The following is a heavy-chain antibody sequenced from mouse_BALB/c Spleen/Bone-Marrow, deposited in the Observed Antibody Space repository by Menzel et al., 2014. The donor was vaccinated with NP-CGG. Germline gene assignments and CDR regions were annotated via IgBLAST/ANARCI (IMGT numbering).Heavy chain of an antibody. Sequence: EVQLQQSGGGLVQPGGSMKLSCAASGFTFSDAWMDWVRQSPEKGLEWVTEIRSNANNHATYYAESVKVRFTISRDDSKSSVYLQMNSLRAEDTGIYYCTRRSYYYAMDYWGQGTSVTVSS. CDR2: IRSNANNHAT. V-gene: IGHV6-6*01. CDR3: TRRSYYYAMDY. J-gene: IGHJ4*01. CDR1: GFTFSDAW.